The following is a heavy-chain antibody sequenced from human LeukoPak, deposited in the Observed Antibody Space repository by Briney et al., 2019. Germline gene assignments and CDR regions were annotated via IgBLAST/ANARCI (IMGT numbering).Heavy chain of an antibody. D-gene: IGHD5-18*01. CDR1: GGSIVSTTFY. J-gene: IGHJ4*02. CDR2: IHHSGST. CDR3: AIFPRLGYSYGYDY. Sequence: PSETLSLTCSVSGGSIVSTTFYWGWVRQPPGKGLEWIGIIHHSGSTYYNSSLKSRVTISIDTSKNQFSLKLSSVTAADTAVYYCAIFPRLGYSYGYDYWGQGTLVTVSS. V-gene: IGHV4-39*01.